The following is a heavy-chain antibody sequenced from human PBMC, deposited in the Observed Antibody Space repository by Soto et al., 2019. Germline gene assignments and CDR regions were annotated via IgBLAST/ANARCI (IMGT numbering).Heavy chain of an antibody. J-gene: IGHJ4*02. V-gene: IGHV1-24*01. D-gene: IGHD6-13*01. CDR3: ATFISRIAAFDY. Sequence: ASVKVSCKVSGYTLTELSMHWVRQAPGKGLEWMGGFDPEDGEKIYAQKFQGRVTMNEDTSTDTAYMELSSLRSEDTAVYYCATFISRIAAFDYWGQGTLVTVSS. CDR1: GYTLTELS. CDR2: FDPEDGEK.